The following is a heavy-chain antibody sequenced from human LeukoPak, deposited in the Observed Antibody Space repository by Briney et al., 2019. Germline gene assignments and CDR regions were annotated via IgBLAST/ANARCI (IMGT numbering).Heavy chain of an antibody. CDR1: GFTFSNYG. D-gene: IGHD1-26*01. CDR3: AKDVVGATNIDY. V-gene: IGHV3-30*02. Sequence: AGGSLRLSCAASGFTFSNYGIHWVRQAPGKGLEWGAFIRYDGSNRYYADSVKGRFTISRDNSKNTLYLQMNGLRVEGTAMYYCAKDVVGATNIDYWGQGTLVTVSS. J-gene: IGHJ4*02. CDR2: IRYDGSNR.